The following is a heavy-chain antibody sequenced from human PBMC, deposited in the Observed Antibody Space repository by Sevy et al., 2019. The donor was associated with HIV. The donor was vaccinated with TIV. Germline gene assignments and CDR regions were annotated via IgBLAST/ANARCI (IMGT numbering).Heavy chain of an antibody. V-gene: IGHV3-7*03. CDR1: GFTFSSYW. Sequence: GGSLRLSCAASGFTFSSYWMSWVRQAPGKGLEWVANIKQDGSEKYCVDSVKGRFTISRDNAKNSLYLQMNSLRAEDTAVYYCASDTSYFHYSWSYYFYYYYYMDVWGKGTTVTVSS. CDR2: IKQDGSEK. J-gene: IGHJ6*03. D-gene: IGHD1-26*01. CDR3: ASDTSYFHYSWSYYFYYYYYMDV.